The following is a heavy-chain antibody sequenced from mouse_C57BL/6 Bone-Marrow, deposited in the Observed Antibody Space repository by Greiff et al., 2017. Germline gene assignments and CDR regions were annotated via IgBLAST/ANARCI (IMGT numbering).Heavy chain of an antibody. CDR1: GFSLTSYA. Sequence: VKVVESGPGLVAPSQSLSITCTVSGFSLTSYAISWVRQPPGKGLEWLGVIWTGGGTNYNSALKSRLSISKDNSKSQVFLKMNSLQTDDTARYYCARYYYGSSYAMDYWGQGTSVTVSS. CDR3: ARYYYGSSYAMDY. CDR2: IWTGGGT. D-gene: IGHD1-1*01. J-gene: IGHJ4*01. V-gene: IGHV2-9-1*01.